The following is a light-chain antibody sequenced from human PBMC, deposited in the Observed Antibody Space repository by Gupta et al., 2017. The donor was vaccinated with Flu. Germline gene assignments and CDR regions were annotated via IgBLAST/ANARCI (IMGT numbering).Light chain of an antibody. Sequence: SVLTQPLSMPAAPGQTVTIPCSGSNSNIGSNFVSWYQQFPGKAPELLIYENDKRSSGIPDRFSGSKSGTSATLAIAGLRTWDEAHYYCGTRDNSLRASVFGGGTKLTVL. CDR3: GTRDNSLRASV. J-gene: IGLJ3*02. CDR2: END. CDR1: NSNIGSNF. V-gene: IGLV1-51*02.